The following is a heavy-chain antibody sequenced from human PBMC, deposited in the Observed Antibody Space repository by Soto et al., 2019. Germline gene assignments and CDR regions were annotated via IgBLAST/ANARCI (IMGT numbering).Heavy chain of an antibody. V-gene: IGHV6-1*01. J-gene: IGHJ4*02. Sequence: SQTLSLTCAISGDRVSSNSVAWNWIRQSPSTGLGWLGRTYYKSQWYDDYAESVKSRISITPDTSKNQFSLRLNSVTPEDTAVYYCARESSGYYYRYFDCWGQGTLVTVSS. CDR3: ARESSGYYYRYFDC. CDR1: GDRVSSNSVA. D-gene: IGHD3-22*01. CDR2: TYYKSQWYD.